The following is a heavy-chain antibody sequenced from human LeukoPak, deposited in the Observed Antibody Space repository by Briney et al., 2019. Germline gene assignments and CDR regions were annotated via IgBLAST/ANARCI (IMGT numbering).Heavy chain of an antibody. D-gene: IGHD3-10*01. V-gene: IGHV3-11*01. Sequence: GGPLRLSCAASGFSVSDYYMNWIRLSPGKGLEWVSHITRKAAIEYGDSVRGRFTISRDNANNLVYLQMDSLRPEDTAVYYCARGTYYSGSGPGNWFDPWGHGTLVTVSS. J-gene: IGHJ5*02. CDR2: ITRKAAI. CDR3: ARGTYYSGSGPGNWFDP. CDR1: GFSVSDYY.